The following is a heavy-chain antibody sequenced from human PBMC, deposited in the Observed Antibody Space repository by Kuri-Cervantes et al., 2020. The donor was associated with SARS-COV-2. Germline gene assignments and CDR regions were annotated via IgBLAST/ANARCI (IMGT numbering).Heavy chain of an antibody. Sequence: ESLKISCAASGFTFSSYEMNWVRQAPGKGLEWIGSIYHSGSTYYNPSLKSRVTISVDTSKNQFSLKLSSVTAADTAVYYCARAGIGAVAGNFDYWGQGTLVTVSS. CDR2: IYHSGST. CDR1: GFTFSSYE. J-gene: IGHJ4*02. V-gene: IGHV4-38-2*01. CDR3: ARAGIGAVAGNFDY. D-gene: IGHD6-19*01.